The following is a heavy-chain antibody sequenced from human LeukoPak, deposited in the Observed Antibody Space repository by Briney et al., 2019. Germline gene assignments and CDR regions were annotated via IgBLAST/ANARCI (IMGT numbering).Heavy chain of an antibody. V-gene: IGHV3-64D*06. Sequence: GGSLKLSCSASGFTFSSYPIHWVRQAPGKGLEYVSAINTHGSRTYYADFVKGRFTISRDNSWSTLYLHMSSLRVEDTAVYYCVKRSSGWYGYDYWGQGSLVTVSS. J-gene: IGHJ4*02. CDR2: INTHGSRT. CDR1: GFTFSSYP. CDR3: VKRSSGWYGYDY. D-gene: IGHD6-19*01.